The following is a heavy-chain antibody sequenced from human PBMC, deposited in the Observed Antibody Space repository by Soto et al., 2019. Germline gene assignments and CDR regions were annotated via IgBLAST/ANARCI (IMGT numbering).Heavy chain of an antibody. V-gene: IGHV4-34*01. CDR1: GGSFSGYY. J-gene: IGHJ4*02. CDR2: SNHSGST. D-gene: IGHD2-8*02. Sequence: QVQLQQWSAGLLKPSETLSLTCAVYGGSFSGYYWTWIRQHPGTGLEWIGESNHSGSTNYNPSLKSRVTISVDTSKNQFSLKLTSVTAADTAVYFCARDKVTGLFDYWGQGTLVTVSS. CDR3: ARDKVTGLFDY.